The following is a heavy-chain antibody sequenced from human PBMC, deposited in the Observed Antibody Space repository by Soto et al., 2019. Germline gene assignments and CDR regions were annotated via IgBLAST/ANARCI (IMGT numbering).Heavy chain of an antibody. CDR2: IYYSGST. CDR1: GGSVSSGSYY. CDR3: ARLGGYCSTTGCYGYYAMDV. J-gene: IGHJ6*02. D-gene: IGHD2-2*01. Sequence: SETLSLTCTVSGGSVSSGSYYWSWIRQPPGKGLECVGYIYYSGSTNYNPSLKSRVTISVDTSKNQFSLKLSSVTAADTAVYYCARLGGYCSTTGCYGYYAMDVWGQGTTVTVSS. V-gene: IGHV4-61*01.